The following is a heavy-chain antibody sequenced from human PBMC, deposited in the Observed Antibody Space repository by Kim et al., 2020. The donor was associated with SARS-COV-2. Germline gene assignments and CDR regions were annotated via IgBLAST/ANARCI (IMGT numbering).Heavy chain of an antibody. V-gene: IGHV3-48*02. CDR2: ISSSSSTK. CDR3: ARRGYLYGMDV. J-gene: IGHJ6*02. D-gene: IGHD1-1*01. Sequence: GGSLRLSCAASGFTFSSYSMNWVRQAPGKGLEWVSYISSSSSTKYYADSVKGRFTIYRDNAKNSLYLLMNSLRDEDAAVYYCARRGYLYGMDVGGQGTTVTVSS. CDR1: GFTFSSYS.